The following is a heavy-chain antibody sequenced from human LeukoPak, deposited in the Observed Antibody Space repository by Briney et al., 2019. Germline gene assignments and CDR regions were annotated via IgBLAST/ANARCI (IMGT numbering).Heavy chain of an antibody. CDR2: INPSGGST. CDR1: GYTFTSYY. D-gene: IGHD3-22*01. CDR3: ARATYYYDSSGYFQLDY. Sequence: GASVKVSCKASGYTFTSYYMHWVRQAPGQGLEWMGVINPSGGSTSYAQKFQGRVTITADESTSTAYMELSSLRSEDTAVYYCARATYYYDSSGYFQLDYWGQGTLVTVSS. J-gene: IGHJ4*02. V-gene: IGHV1-46*01.